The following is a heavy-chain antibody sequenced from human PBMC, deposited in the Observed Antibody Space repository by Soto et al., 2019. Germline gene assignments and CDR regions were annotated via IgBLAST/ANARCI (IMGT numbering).Heavy chain of an antibody. D-gene: IGHD6-25*01. J-gene: IGHJ2*01. V-gene: IGHV1-2*07. CDR2: VNPKRGGT. CDR1: GYRFYDYF. Sequence: QMQLVQSGAEVNKPGASEKVSYKTYGYRFYDYFLHWVRQATGQGPEWMGFVNPKRGGTEYAHKSQGRVTMTRDTSLRTVYMGLNSLTSDHTAVYYCARESAIPGRVWYFDIWGRGNLVTASS. CDR3: ARESAIPGRVWYFDI.